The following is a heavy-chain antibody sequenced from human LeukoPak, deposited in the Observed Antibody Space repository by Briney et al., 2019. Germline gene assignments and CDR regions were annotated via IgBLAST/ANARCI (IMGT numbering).Heavy chain of an antibody. CDR3: ARDRTRYYYDSSGYWYYFDY. CDR1: GFTFSSYS. V-gene: IGHV3-21*01. Sequence: GGSLRLSCAASGFTFSSYSMNWVRQAPGKGLEWVSSISSSSSYIYYADSVKGRFTISRDNAKNSLYLQMNSLRAEDTAVYHCARDRTRYYYDSSGYWYYFDYWGQGTLVTVSS. J-gene: IGHJ4*02. D-gene: IGHD3-22*01. CDR2: ISSSSSYI.